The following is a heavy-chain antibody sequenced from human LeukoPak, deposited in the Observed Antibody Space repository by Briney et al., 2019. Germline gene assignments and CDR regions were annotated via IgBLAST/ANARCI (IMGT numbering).Heavy chain of an antibody. CDR1: GFNFSSYS. D-gene: IGHD6-13*01. J-gene: IGHJ4*02. V-gene: IGHV3-21*04. CDR2: ISSSSSFI. Sequence: GGSLRLSCAGSGFNFSSYSMSWVRQAPWKGLEFVSSISSSSSFIYYADSVKGRFTISRDNSKNSLYLQMNSLRTEDTALYYCAKDRGIAAAGGFDYWGQGTLVTVSS. CDR3: AKDRGIAAAGGFDY.